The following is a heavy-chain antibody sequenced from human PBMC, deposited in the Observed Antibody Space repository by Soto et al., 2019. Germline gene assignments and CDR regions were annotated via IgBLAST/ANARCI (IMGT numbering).Heavy chain of an antibody. Sequence: QVQLVQSGAEVKKPGASVKVSCKASGYTFTNDYMHWVRQAPGQGLEWMGIIKPSTGTTSYAQKFQGRVTMTRDTSTSTVHMELSSLRSDDTAVYYCARASWDSVRGVKEFDYWGQGTLVTVSS. CDR1: GYTFTNDY. CDR2: IKPSTGTT. J-gene: IGHJ4*02. D-gene: IGHD3-10*02. V-gene: IGHV1-46*01. CDR3: ARASWDSVRGVKEFDY.